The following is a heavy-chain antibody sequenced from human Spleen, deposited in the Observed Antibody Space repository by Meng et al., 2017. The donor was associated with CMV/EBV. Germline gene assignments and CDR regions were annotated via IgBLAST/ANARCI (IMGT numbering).Heavy chain of an antibody. V-gene: IGHV1-18*01. CDR1: GYTFTSYG. D-gene: IGHD1-26*01. CDR3: ARRPLSVGGTSVDY. CDR2: ISAYNGNT. J-gene: IGHJ4*02. Sequence: ASVKVSCKASGYTFTSYGISWVRQAPGQGLEWMGWISAYNGNTNYVQKLQGRVTMTTDTSTSTAYMELRSLRSDDTALYYCARRPLSVGGTSVDYWGQGTLVTVSS.